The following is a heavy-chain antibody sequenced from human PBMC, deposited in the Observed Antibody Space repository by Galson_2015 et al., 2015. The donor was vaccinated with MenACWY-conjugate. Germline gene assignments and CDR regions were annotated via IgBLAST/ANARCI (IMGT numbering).Heavy chain of an antibody. CDR2: IYPGDSDT. Sequence: QSGAEVKKPGESLQISCKGSGYTFTSNWIGWVRQMPGKGLEWMGIIYPGDSDTRYTPSFQGHVTISADKSINTAYLQWGSLEASGTAMYYCARQGFGSSSLDYWGQGTLVTVSS. D-gene: IGHD6-6*01. CDR3: ARQGFGSSSLDY. J-gene: IGHJ4*02. CDR1: GYTFTSNW. V-gene: IGHV5-51*01.